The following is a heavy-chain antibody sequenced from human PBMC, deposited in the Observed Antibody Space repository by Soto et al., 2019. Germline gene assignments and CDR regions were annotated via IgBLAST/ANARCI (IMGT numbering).Heavy chain of an antibody. CDR3: ARDNVLLWFGELHRYGMDV. V-gene: IGHV4-59*01. CDR2: IYYSGST. D-gene: IGHD3-10*01. J-gene: IGHJ6*02. Sequence: PSETLSLTCTVSGGSISSYYWSWIRQPPGKGLEWIGYIYYSGSTNYNPSLKSRVTISVDTSKNQFSLKLSSVTAADTAVYYCARDNVLLWFGELHRYGMDVWGQGTTVTVSS. CDR1: GGSISSYY.